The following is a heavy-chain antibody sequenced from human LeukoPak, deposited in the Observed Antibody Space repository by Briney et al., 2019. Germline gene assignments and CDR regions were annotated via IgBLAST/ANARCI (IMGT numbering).Heavy chain of an antibody. CDR2: IYDSGTT. D-gene: IGHD3-16*01. CDR3: ARGGIGIDTDGFDI. V-gene: IGHV3-66*01. J-gene: IGHJ3*02. Sequence: GGSLRLSCAASGFTVSTNYVTWVRQAPGKGLEWVSIIYDSGTTLYADSMKGRFTISRDNPKNTVYLQIKSLRVEDTAVYFCARGGIGIDTDGFDIWGQGTMVTVTS. CDR1: GFTVSTNY.